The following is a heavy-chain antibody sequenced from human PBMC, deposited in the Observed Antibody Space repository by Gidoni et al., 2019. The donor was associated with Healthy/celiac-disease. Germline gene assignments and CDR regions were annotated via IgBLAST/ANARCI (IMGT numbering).Heavy chain of an antibody. V-gene: IGHV4-34*01. CDR1: GGSFSGYY. CDR2: INHSGST. D-gene: IGHD3-22*01. CDR3: ARGPWLLVS. Sequence: QLQQWGTGRLKSSEPLSLTCALYGGSFSGYYWSWIRSPPGKGLEWIGEINHSGSTNYNPSLKSRVTISVDTSKNQFSLKLSSVTAADTAVYYCARGPWLLVSWGQGTLVTVSS. J-gene: IGHJ4*02.